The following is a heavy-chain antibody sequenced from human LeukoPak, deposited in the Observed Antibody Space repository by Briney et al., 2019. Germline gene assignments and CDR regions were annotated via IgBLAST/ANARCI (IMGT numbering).Heavy chain of an antibody. Sequence: GASVKVSCKVSGYTLTELSMHWVRQAPGKGLEWMGGFDPEDGETIYAQKFQGRVTMTEDTSTDTAYMELSSLRSEDTAVYYCATPVGIGLRYFDWLLYSYWGQGTLVTVSS. V-gene: IGHV1-24*01. CDR2: FDPEDGET. CDR1: GYTLTELS. CDR3: ATPVGIGLRYFDWLLYSY. J-gene: IGHJ4*02. D-gene: IGHD3-9*01.